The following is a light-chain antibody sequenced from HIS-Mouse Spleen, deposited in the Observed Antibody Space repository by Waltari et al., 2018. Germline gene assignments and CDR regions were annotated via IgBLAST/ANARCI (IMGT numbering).Light chain of an antibody. CDR2: LGS. J-gene: IGKJ3*01. CDR1: QSLLHSNGYNY. Sequence: DIVMTQSPLSLPVTPGEPASILCRSSQSLLHSNGYNYLDWYLQKPGQSPQLLIYLGSNRASGVPDRFSGSGSGTDFTLKISRVEAEDVGVYYCMQALQTPFTFGPGTKVDIK. CDR3: MQALQTPFT. V-gene: IGKV2-28*01.